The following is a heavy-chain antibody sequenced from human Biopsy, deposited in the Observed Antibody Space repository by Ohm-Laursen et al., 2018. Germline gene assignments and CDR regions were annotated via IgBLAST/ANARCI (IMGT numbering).Heavy chain of an antibody. D-gene: IGHD1-1*01. CDR3: ARETPTGIPFNWFDP. CDR1: GDSISNKDAA. Sequence: PSETLSLTCTISGDSISNKDAAWDWIRRSPSRGLEWLGRTYYRTQWFFDYAVFVRSRISIKPDTSKNQFSLELNSVTPEDTAVYFCARETPTGIPFNWFDPWGQGTLVTVSS. CDR2: TYYRTQWFF. V-gene: IGHV6-1*01. J-gene: IGHJ5*02.